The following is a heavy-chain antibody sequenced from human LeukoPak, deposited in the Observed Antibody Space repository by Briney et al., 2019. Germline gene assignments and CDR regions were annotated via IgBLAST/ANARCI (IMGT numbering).Heavy chain of an antibody. CDR2: IYTSGST. J-gene: IGHJ4*02. CDR1: GGSISSSSYY. D-gene: IGHD5-18*01. Sequence: PSETLSLTCTVSGGSISSSSYYWGWIRQPPGKGLEWIGHIYTSGSTDYNPSLKSRVTMSVDTSKKQSSLKLSSVTAADTAVYFCARGRGYTYYQWGQGTLVIVSS. CDR3: ARGRGYTYYQ. V-gene: IGHV4-39*07.